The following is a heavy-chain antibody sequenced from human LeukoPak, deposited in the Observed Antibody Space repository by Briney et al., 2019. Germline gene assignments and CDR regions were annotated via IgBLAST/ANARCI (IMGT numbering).Heavy chain of an antibody. CDR1: GGSIKTYY. J-gene: IGHJ4*02. CDR2: IHYSGST. CDR3: VRDQAEFDS. Sequence: KSSETPSPTCSVSGGSIKTYYWTWIRQPPGKGLEWIGYIHYSGSTDSNPSLMGRVTISLDTSKSQFSLELRSVTAADTAVYYCVRDQAEFDSWGQGTVVTVSS. V-gene: IGHV4-59*01.